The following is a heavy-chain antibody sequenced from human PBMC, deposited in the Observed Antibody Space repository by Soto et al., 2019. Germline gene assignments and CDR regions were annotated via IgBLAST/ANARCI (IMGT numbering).Heavy chain of an antibody. V-gene: IGHV4-39*01. D-gene: IGHD4-17*01. J-gene: IGHJ3*02. Sequence: QLQLRESGPGLVKPSETLSLVCTVSGGSIRNSRYYWGWIRQPPGQGLEWIGGIYYSGATYYRSSLARRVLISVDTSSNRLSLSLSSVTAADTAVYYCARSDEVSLYGDWPFHIWGQGTMVTVSS. CDR3: ARSDEVSLYGDWPFHI. CDR1: GGSIRNSRYY. CDR2: IYYSGAT.